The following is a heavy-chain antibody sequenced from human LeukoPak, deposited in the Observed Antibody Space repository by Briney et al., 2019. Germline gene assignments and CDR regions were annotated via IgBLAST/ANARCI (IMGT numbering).Heavy chain of an antibody. J-gene: IGHJ5*02. V-gene: IGHV4-59*01. CDR2: ISYSGST. CDR1: GGSISSYY. D-gene: IGHD1-1*01. Sequence: SETLSLTCTVSGGSISSYYWSWIRQPPGKGLEWIGYISYSGSTDFNPSLKSRVTISVDTSKNQFSLKLSSVTAADTAVYYCAREGTAGTNLNWFDPWGQGTLVTVSS. CDR3: AREGTAGTNLNWFDP.